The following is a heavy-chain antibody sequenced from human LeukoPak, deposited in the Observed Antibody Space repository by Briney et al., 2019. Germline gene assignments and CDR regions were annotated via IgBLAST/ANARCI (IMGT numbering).Heavy chain of an antibody. J-gene: IGHJ4*02. CDR3: AKVVAGSGWSSFDY. V-gene: IGHV3-9*01. D-gene: IGHD6-19*01. CDR2: ISWNSGSK. Sequence: PGRSLRLSCAASGFTFDDYAMHWVRQAPGKGLEWVSGISWNSGSKGYADSVKGRFTISRDNAKNSLYLQMNSLRPDDTALYYCAKVVAGSGWSSFDYWGQGTLVTVSS. CDR1: GFTFDDYA.